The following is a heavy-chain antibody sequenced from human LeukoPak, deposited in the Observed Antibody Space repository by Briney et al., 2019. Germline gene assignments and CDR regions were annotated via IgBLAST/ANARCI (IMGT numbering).Heavy chain of an antibody. J-gene: IGHJ5*02. CDR3: ARGQYNWFDP. CDR1: GASISRGSW. V-gene: IGHV4-4*02. CDR2: INHSGST. Sequence: PSGTLSLTCDVSGASISRGSWWSWIRQPPGKGLEWIGEINHSGSTNYNPSLKSRVTISVDTSKNQFSLKLSSVTAADTAVYYCARGQYNWFDPWGQGTLVTVSS.